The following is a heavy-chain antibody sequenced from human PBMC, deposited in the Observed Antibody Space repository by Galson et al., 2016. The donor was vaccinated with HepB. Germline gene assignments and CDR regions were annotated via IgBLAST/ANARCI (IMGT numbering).Heavy chain of an antibody. V-gene: IGHV3-48*03. J-gene: IGHJ4*02. CDR2: ISSSGHTI. CDR3: CVDTAMDYVFDY. D-gene: IGHD5-18*01. Sequence: SLRLSCAASGFTFSNYEMQWVRQAPGKGLQWVSYISSSGHTIYYADSVKGRFTISRDNAKSSLHLQMNSLRAEDTAVYYCCVDTAMDYVFDYWGQGTLVTVSS. CDR1: GFTFSNYE.